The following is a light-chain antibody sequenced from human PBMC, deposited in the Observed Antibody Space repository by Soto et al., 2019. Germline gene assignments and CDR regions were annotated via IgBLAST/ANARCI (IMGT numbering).Light chain of an antibody. CDR2: GTS. CDR1: QTIGRTY. V-gene: IGKV3-20*01. CDR3: PQYASSRLLT. J-gene: IGKJ4*01. Sequence: EIVLTQSPGTLSLSPGETATLSCRASQTIGRTYLAWYQQKPGQAPRLLIFGTSSRATGIPDRFSGSGSGTDFTLSISRLEPEDFAVYYCPQYASSRLLTFGGGTKVEIK.